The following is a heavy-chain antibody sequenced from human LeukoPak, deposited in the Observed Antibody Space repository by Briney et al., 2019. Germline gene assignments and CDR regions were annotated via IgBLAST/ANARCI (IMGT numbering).Heavy chain of an antibody. D-gene: IGHD1-26*01. CDR1: GYTFTAYY. CDR3: ARIYRGTYELAFDI. CDR2: INPNSGAT. Sequence: GASVKVSCKASGYTFTAYYMHWVRQAPGQGLEWMGWINPNSGATNYAQKFQGRVALTRGTSTSTVYMELSRLTSDDTAVYYCARIYRGTYELAFDIWGQGTIVTVSS. V-gene: IGHV1-2*02. J-gene: IGHJ3*02.